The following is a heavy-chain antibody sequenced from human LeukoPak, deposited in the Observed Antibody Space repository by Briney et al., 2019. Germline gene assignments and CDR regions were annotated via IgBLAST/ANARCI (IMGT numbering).Heavy chain of an antibody. CDR1: GFTFSSYW. CDR2: INSDGSST. CDR3: AKDDSYGYHYFDY. D-gene: IGHD5-18*01. Sequence: PGGSLRLSCAASGFTFSSYWMHWVRQAPGKGLVWVSRINSDGSSTSYADSVKGRFTISRDNAKDTLYLQMNSLRAEDTAVYYCAKDDSYGYHYFDYWGQGTLVTVSS. V-gene: IGHV3-74*01. J-gene: IGHJ4*02.